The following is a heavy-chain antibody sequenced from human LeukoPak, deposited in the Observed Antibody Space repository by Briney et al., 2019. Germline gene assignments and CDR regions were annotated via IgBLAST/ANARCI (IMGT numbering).Heavy chain of an antibody. J-gene: IGHJ4*02. CDR2: ISAYNGNT. CDR3: ARVHPNNGANSRDMPFDY. D-gene: IGHD4-23*01. CDR1: GYTFTSYG. Sequence: WASVKVSCKASGYTFTSYGITWVRQAPGQGLEWMGWISAYNGNTNYAQKLQGRVTMTTDTSTSTAYMELRSLRSDDTAVYYCARVHPNNGANSRDMPFDYWGQGTLVTVSS. V-gene: IGHV1-18*01.